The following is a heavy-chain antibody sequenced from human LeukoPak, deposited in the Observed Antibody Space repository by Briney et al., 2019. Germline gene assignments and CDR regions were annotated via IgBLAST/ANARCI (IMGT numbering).Heavy chain of an antibody. CDR2: IHRSGST. Sequence: GSLRLSCAASGFTFSSYWMNWARQPPGKGLEWIGEIHRSGSTNYNPSLKSRVTISVDKSKNQFSLKLSSVTAADTAVYYCARRDYYDSTGYYNYWGQGTLVTVSS. CDR1: GFTFSSYW. J-gene: IGHJ4*02. D-gene: IGHD3-22*01. CDR3: ARRDYYDSTGYYNY. V-gene: IGHV4-4*02.